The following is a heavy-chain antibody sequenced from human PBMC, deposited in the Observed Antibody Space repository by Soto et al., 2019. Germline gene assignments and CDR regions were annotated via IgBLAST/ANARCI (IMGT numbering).Heavy chain of an antibody. CDR2: ITASNGNA. V-gene: IGHV1-18*01. D-gene: IGHD2-2*01. CDR3: ARGASCSSTSCYDNVHYGLAV. Sequence: QVQLVQSGPEVKNPGASLKVSCKASGYTFTNYGITWVRQAPGQGLEWMGWITASNGNANYAREIQGRLTLTRDTSTNTASMELRSLRSDDTAVYYCARGASCSSTSCYDNVHYGLAVWGQGTTVIVSS. J-gene: IGHJ6*02. CDR1: GYTFTNYG.